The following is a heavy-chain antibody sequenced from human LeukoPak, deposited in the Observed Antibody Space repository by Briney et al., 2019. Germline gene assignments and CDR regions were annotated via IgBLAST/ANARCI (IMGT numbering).Heavy chain of an antibody. CDR3: AREHSSTYAFDI. CDR1: GVSLSGYY. CDR2: INHSGST. J-gene: IGHJ3*02. D-gene: IGHD2-2*01. Sequence: MTSETLSLTCAVYGVSLSGYYWSWIRQPPGKGLEWIGEINHSGSTNYNPSLKSRVTISVETSKNQFSLKLSSVTAADTAVYYCAREHSSTYAFDIWGQGTMVTVSS. V-gene: IGHV4-34*01.